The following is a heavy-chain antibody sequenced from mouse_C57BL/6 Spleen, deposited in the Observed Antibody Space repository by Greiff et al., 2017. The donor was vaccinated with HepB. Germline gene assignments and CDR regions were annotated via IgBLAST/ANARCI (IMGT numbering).Heavy chain of an antibody. V-gene: IGHV1-64*01. CDR2: IHPNRGST. CDR1: GYTFTSYW. D-gene: IGHD1-1*01. CDR3: AREGPYYYGSSSWFAY. Sequence: QVQLQQPGAELVKPGASVKLSCKASGYTFTSYWMHWVKQRPGQGLEWIGMIHPNRGSTNYNEKFKSKATLTVDKSSSTAYMQLSSLTSEDSAVYYCAREGPYYYGSSSWFAYWGQGTLVTVSA. J-gene: IGHJ3*01.